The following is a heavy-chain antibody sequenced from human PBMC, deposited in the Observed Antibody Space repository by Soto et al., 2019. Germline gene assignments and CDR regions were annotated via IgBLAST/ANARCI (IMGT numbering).Heavy chain of an antibody. V-gene: IGHV4-61*01. Sequence: SETLSLTCTVSGGSVSSGSYYWSWIRQPPGKGLEWIGYIYYSGSTNYNPSLKSRVTISVDTSKNQFSLKLSSVTAADTAVYYCARDLITFGGATSYYYYGMDVWGQGTTVTVSS. CDR1: GGSVSSGSYY. D-gene: IGHD3-16*01. CDR3: ARDLITFGGATSYYYYGMDV. J-gene: IGHJ6*02. CDR2: IYYSGST.